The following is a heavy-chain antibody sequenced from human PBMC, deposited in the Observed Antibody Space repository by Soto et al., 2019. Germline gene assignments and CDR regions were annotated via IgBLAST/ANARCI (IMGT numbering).Heavy chain of an antibody. V-gene: IGHV3-30*03. Sequence: GGSLRLSCAASGFTFRSYGMHWVRQAPGKGLEWVAIISYDGSKKYSADSVKGRFTISRDNSKNTLYLQMNSLRAEDTAVYYCATDFRITVYGMSFWGQGTTVTVSS. J-gene: IGHJ6*02. CDR1: GFTFRSYG. D-gene: IGHD3-10*01. CDR2: ISYDGSKK. CDR3: ATDFRITVYGMSF.